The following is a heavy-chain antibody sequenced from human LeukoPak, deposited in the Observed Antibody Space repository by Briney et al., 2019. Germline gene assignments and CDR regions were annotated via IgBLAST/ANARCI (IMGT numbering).Heavy chain of an antibody. Sequence: PSETLSLTCTVSGGSISSYYWSWIRQPAGKGLEWIGRIYTSGSTNCNPSLKSRVTMSVDTSKDQFSLKLSSVTAADTAVYYCARDTYYYDSSGYLFDYWGQGTLVTVSS. J-gene: IGHJ4*02. V-gene: IGHV4-4*07. D-gene: IGHD3-22*01. CDR1: GGSISSYY. CDR2: IYTSGST. CDR3: ARDTYYYDSSGYLFDY.